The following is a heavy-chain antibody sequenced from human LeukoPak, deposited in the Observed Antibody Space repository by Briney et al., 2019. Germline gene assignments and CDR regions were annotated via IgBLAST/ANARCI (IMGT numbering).Heavy chain of an antibody. D-gene: IGHD3-3*01. CDR3: ARGGVVRVRNWFDP. J-gene: IGHJ5*02. V-gene: IGHV4-30-2*05. CDR2: IYHSGST. CDR1: GGSISSGGYY. Sequence: SETLSLTCTVSGGSISSGGYYWSWIRQPPGKGLEWIGYIYHSGSTYYNPSLKSRVTISVDTSKNQFSLKLSSVTAADTAVYYCARGGVVRVRNWFDPWGQGTLVTVSS.